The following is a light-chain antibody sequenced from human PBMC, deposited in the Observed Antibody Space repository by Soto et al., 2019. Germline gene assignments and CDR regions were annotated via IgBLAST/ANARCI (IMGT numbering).Light chain of an antibody. CDR2: GAS. CDR1: QSVSSSY. V-gene: IGKV3-20*01. Sequence: EIVWTQSPGTLSLSPGERATLSCRASQSVSSSYLAWYQHKPGQATRLLIYGASSSATGIPYKFSGSGSGTEFTLTINRLETEDFALYSCQQYGSQPPCTFGQGPKVQIK. CDR3: QQYGSQPPCT. J-gene: IGKJ1*01.